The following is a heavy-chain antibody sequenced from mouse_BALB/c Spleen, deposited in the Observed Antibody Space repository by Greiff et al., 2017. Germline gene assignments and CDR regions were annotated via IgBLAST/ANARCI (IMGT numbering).Heavy chain of an antibody. CDR3: ARPGSSYGFAY. CDR2: ILPGSGST. J-gene: IGHJ3*01. V-gene: IGHV1-9*01. D-gene: IGHD1-1*01. CDR1: GYTFSSYW. Sequence: QVQLQQSGAELMKPGASVKISCKATGYTFSSYWIEWVKQRPGHGLEWIGEILPGSGSTNYNEKFKGKATFTADTSSNTAYMQLSSLTSEDSAVYYCARPGSSYGFAYWGQGTLVTVSA.